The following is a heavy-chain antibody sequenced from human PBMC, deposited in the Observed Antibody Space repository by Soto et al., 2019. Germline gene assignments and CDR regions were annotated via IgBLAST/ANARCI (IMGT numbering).Heavy chain of an antibody. V-gene: IGHV3-30*03. D-gene: IGHD2-2*02. CDR3: AQHLDYTPSDGMDF. CDR1: GFTFGSYG. CDR2: RSYDGSDE. J-gene: IGHJ6*02. Sequence: PXGSLRRSWSAAGFTFGSYGMHWVRQAPGKGLEWVALRSYDGSDEYYADSVKGRFTVSRDNSKNTLYLQTNSLQVEDTAIYYCAQHLDYTPSDGMDFWGQGTTVTFSS.